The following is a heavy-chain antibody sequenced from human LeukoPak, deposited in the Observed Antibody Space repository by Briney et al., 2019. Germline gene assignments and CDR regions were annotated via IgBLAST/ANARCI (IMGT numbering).Heavy chain of an antibody. CDR2: ISSSSSYI. V-gene: IGHV3-21*01. CDR3: ASDGSGSF. D-gene: IGHD3-10*01. Sequence: GGSLRLSCAASGFTFSSYSMNWVRQAPGKGLEWVSSISSSSSYISYADSVKGRFTISRDSAKNSLYLQMNSLRAEDTAVYYCASDGSGSFWGQGTLVTVSS. CDR1: GFTFSSYS. J-gene: IGHJ4*02.